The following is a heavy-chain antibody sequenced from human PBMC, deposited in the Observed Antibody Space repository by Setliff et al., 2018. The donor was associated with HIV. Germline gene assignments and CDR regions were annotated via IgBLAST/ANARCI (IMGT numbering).Heavy chain of an antibody. J-gene: IGHJ6*03. CDR3: ARHVPDYDFWSGSPAHYFYYYMDV. CDR1: GGSFSGYY. V-gene: IGHV4-34*01. D-gene: IGHD3-3*01. Sequence: ETLSLTCTVYGGSFSGYYWGWIRQSPGKGLEWIGAINYSGATYYNPSLKSRLTISVDTSKSQLFLRVSSLTAADTAVYYCARHVPDYDFWSGSPAHYFYYYMDVWGKGTTVTVSS. CDR2: INYSGAT.